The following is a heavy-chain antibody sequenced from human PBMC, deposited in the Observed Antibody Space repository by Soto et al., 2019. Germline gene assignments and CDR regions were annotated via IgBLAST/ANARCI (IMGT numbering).Heavy chain of an antibody. CDR1: GGTFSNYA. V-gene: IGHV1-69*06. CDR3: ARVYYGSGSHHWYYGMDV. D-gene: IGHD3-10*01. CDR2: IIPIFGTA. Sequence: SVKVSCKASGGTFSNYAISWVRQAPGQGLEWMGGIIPIFGTANYAQKFQGRVTITADKSTSTAYMELSSLRSEDTAVYYCARVYYGSGSHHWYYGMDVWGQGTTVTFS. J-gene: IGHJ6*02.